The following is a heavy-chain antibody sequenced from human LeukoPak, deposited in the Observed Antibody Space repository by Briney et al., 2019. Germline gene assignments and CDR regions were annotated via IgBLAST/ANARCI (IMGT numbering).Heavy chain of an antibody. J-gene: IGHJ4*02. V-gene: IGHV3-48*03. CDR3: ARDPSKGVLRYFDWLPDYFDY. Sequence: GGSLRLSCAASGFTFGSYEMNWVRQAPGKGLEWVSYISSSGSTIYYADSVKGRFTISRDNAKNSLYLQMNSLRAEDTAVYYCARDPSKGVLRYFDWLPDYFDYWGQGTLVTVSS. CDR2: ISSSGSTI. CDR1: GFTFGSYE. D-gene: IGHD3-9*01.